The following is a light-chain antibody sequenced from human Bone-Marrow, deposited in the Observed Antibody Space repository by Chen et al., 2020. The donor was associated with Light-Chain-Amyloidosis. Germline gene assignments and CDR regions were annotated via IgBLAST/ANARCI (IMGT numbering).Light chain of an antibody. CDR3: SSYTSISTLI. CDR2: EVN. Sequence: QSALTQPPSVSGSPGPSVTNSCTGTSGDVGRYVRVPWYQQSTVTAPKFIIFEVNNRPSGVPDRFSGSKSGNAASLTISGLQAEDEGDYYCSSYTSISTLIFGGGTKLTVL. V-gene: IGLV2-18*02. J-gene: IGLJ2*01. CDR1: SGDVGRYVR.